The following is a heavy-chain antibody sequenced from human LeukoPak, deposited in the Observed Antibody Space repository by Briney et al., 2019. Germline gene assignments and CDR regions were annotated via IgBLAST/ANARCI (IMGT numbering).Heavy chain of an antibody. Sequence: VASVKVSCKASGYTFTGYYMHWVRQAPGQGLEWMGWINPNSGGTNYAQKFQGRVTMTTDTSTSTAYMELRSLRSDDTAVYYCARDITIFESGFDPWGQGTLVTVSS. CDR2: INPNSGGT. CDR1: GYTFTGYY. J-gene: IGHJ5*02. D-gene: IGHD3-3*01. V-gene: IGHV1-2*02. CDR3: ARDITIFESGFDP.